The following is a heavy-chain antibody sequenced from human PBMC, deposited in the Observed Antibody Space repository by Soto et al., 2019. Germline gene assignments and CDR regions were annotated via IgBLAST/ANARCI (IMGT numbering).Heavy chain of an antibody. CDR3: ARDRTFDY. Sequence: VGSLRLSCEASGLSFSTYAMHWVRQAPGKGLEWVAVISYDGSNKYYADSVKGRFTISRDNSKNTLYLQMNSLRAEDTAVYYCARDRTFDYWGQGTLVTVSS. J-gene: IGHJ4*02. V-gene: IGHV3-30-3*01. CDR1: GLSFSTYA. CDR2: ISYDGSNK.